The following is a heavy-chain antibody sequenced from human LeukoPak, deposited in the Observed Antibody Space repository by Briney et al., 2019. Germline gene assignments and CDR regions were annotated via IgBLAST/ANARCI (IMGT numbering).Heavy chain of an antibody. CDR1: GGSISSYY. Sequence: SETLSLTCTVSGGSISSYYWSWIRQPPGKGLEWIGYIYYSGSTNYNPSLKCRVTISVDTSKNQFSLKLSSVTAADTAVYYCARDAGTYSSSPYDYWGQGTLVTVSS. CDR2: IYYSGST. CDR3: ARDAGTYSSSPYDY. V-gene: IGHV4-59*01. D-gene: IGHD6-6*01. J-gene: IGHJ4*02.